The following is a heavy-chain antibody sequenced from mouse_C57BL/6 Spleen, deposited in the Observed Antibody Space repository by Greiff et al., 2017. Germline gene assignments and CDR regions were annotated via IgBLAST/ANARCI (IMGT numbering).Heavy chain of an antibody. CDR2: IYPGDGDT. CDR3: ARDDDGYYSFAY. D-gene: IGHD2-3*01. CDR1: GYAFSSYW. J-gene: IGHJ3*01. Sequence: QVQLQQSGAELVKPGASVKISCKASGYAFSSYWMNWVKQRPGQGLEWIGQIYPGDGDTNYNGKFKGKATLTADKSSSTAYMQLSSLTSEDSAVYFCARDDDGYYSFAYWGQGTLVTVSA. V-gene: IGHV1-80*01.